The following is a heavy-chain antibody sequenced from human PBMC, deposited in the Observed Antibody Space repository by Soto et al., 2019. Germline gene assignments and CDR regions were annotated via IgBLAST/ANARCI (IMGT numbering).Heavy chain of an antibody. CDR3: AREERGYSYGSGYYYYGMDV. CDR1: GFTFSSFA. Sequence: GSLRLSCAASGFTFSSFATYLVRQAIGKGLEWVSAIGTAGDTYYPGSVKGRFTISRENAKNSLYPQMNSLRAEDTAVYYCAREERGYSYGSGYYYYGMDVWGQGTTVTVSS. CDR2: IGTAGDT. D-gene: IGHD5-18*01. V-gene: IGHV3-13*01. J-gene: IGHJ6*02.